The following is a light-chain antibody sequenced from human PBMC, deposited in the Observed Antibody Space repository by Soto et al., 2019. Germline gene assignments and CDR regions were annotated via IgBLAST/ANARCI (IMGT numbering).Light chain of an antibody. J-gene: IGKJ3*01. CDR2: SAS. CDR3: QQSYITPFT. V-gene: IGKV1-39*01. Sequence: TQSPYSLSSSVGYRVTITCVASQSISSYLNWYQQKPGKAPKXXIYSASSLQSGVPSSFSVSGSGTDLTLTISSLPPEDCAPYYCQQSYITPFTFFPGT. CDR1: QSISSY.